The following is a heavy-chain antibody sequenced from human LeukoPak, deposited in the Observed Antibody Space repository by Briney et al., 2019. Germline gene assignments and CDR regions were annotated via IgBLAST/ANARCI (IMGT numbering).Heavy chain of an antibody. J-gene: IGHJ6*02. CDR1: GFTFTTYW. Sequence: GGSLRLSCAASGFTFTTYWMSWVRQAPGKGLEWVANINQDGSERSYVDSVKGRFTISRDNAKNSLFLLMNSLRVDDAAVYYCARGHYGMDVWGRGTTVSVSS. V-gene: IGHV3-7*05. CDR2: INQDGSER. CDR3: ARGHYGMDV.